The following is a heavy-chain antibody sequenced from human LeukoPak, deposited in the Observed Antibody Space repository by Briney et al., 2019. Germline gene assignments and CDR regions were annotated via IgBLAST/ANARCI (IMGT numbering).Heavy chain of an antibody. CDR3: ARQNNGDPGLYYYYYYYMDV. J-gene: IGHJ6*03. CDR1: GGSISSSSYY. CDR2: IYHSGST. V-gene: IGHV4-39*07. D-gene: IGHD4-17*01. Sequence: SETLSLTCTVSGGSISSSSYYWGWIRQPPGKGLEWIGEIYHSGSTNYNPSLKSRVTISVDKSKNQFSLKLSSVTAADTAVYYCARQNNGDPGLYYYYYYYMDVWGKGTTVTVSS.